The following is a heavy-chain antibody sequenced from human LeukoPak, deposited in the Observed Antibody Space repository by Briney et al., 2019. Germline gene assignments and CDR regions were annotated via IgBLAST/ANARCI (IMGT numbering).Heavy chain of an antibody. D-gene: IGHD3-10*01. V-gene: IGHV4-61*01. CDR1: GGSISSGNYY. CDR2: IYYSGST. CDR3: ARDRATMVRGVIRAFDI. J-gene: IGHJ3*02. Sequence: PSETLSLTCTVSGGSISSGNYYWSWIRQPPGKGLEWIGYIYYSGSTNYNPSLKSRVTISVDTSKNQFSLKLSSVTAADTAVYYCARDRATMVRGVIRAFDIWGQGTMVTVSS.